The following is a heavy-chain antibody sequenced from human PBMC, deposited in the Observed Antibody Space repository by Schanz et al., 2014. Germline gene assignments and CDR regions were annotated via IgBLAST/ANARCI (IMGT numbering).Heavy chain of an antibody. V-gene: IGHV3-23*01. Sequence: EVQLLESGGGLVQPGGSLRLSCAASGFTFNSYAMSWVRQAPGKGLEWVSAITGSGGTTHYADSVKGRFTISRDNSKNTLYLQLNSLRVEDTAKYFCAKDPNLFRDSSGYYYSPFDYWGQGTLVAVSS. D-gene: IGHD3-22*01. CDR3: AKDPNLFRDSSGYYYSPFDY. J-gene: IGHJ4*02. CDR2: ITGSGGTT. CDR1: GFTFNSYA.